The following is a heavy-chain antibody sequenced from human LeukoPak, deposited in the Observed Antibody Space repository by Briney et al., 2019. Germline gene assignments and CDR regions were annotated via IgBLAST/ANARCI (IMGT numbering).Heavy chain of an antibody. CDR3: ARNRGGYGDYLGWFDP. J-gene: IGHJ5*02. V-gene: IGHV4-34*01. Sequence: SETLSLTCAVYGGSFSGYYWSWIRQPPGKGPEWIGEINHSGSTNYNPSLKSRVTISVDTSKNQFSLKLSSVTAADTAVYYCARNRGGYGDYLGWFDPWSQGTLVTVSS. D-gene: IGHD4-17*01. CDR2: INHSGST. CDR1: GGSFSGYY.